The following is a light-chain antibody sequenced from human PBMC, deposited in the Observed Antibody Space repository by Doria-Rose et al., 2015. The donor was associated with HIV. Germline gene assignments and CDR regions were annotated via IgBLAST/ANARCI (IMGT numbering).Light chain of an antibody. J-gene: IGKJ1*01. CDR3: HQYGTSWT. Sequence: TQSPGTLSLSPGERATLTCRASQSFSSTYLAWYQQKPGQAPSLLVYDGSTRATGIPDRFSASGSGTDFTLTINRLEPEDFALYYCHQYGTSWTFGQGTKVEI. V-gene: IGKV3-20*01. CDR2: DGS. CDR1: QSFSSTY.